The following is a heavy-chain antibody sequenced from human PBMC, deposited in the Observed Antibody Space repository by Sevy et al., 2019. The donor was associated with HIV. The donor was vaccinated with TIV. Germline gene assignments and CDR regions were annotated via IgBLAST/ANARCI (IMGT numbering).Heavy chain of an antibody. CDR2: IYAGGST. D-gene: IGHD1-7*01. CDR3: AREERSGTTTSFDY. CDR1: GLSVSRNY. Sequence: GESLKISCAASGLSVSRNYLSWVRQAPGKGLEWVSVIYAGGSTYYADSVKGRFTVSRDSSKNTLFLQMNSLRVDDTAVYYCAREERSGTTTSFDYWGQGALVTVSS. V-gene: IGHV3-53*01. J-gene: IGHJ4*02.